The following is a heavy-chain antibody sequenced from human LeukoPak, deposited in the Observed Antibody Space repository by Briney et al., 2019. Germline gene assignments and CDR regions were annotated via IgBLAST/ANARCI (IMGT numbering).Heavy chain of an antibody. V-gene: IGHV3-66*01. CDR3: ARDRSGYCAFDI. CDR1: GFPFSSYA. Sequence: GGSLRLSCAASGFPFSSYAMSWVRQAPGKGLEWVSVIYSGGSTYYADSVKGRFTISRDNSKNTLYLQMNSLRAEDTAVYYCARDRSGYCAFDIWGQGTMVTVSS. CDR2: IYSGGST. D-gene: IGHD5-12*01. J-gene: IGHJ3*02.